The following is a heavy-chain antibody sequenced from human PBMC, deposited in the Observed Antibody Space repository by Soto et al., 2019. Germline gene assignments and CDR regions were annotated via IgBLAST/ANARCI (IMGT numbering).Heavy chain of an antibody. CDR2: IHYSGST. Sequence: QVQLQESGPGLVKPSQTLSLTCAVSGASISSGGAYYWSWIRQSPGKGLEWIGYIHYSGSTYYNSSLKSRVTMSVDTAKNRFSLKVSSVNAADTAVYYCARSPKGLGNFDYWGQGTLVTVSS. J-gene: IGHJ4*02. CDR3: ARSPKGLGNFDY. D-gene: IGHD3-10*01. CDR1: GASISSGGAYY. V-gene: IGHV4-30-4*01.